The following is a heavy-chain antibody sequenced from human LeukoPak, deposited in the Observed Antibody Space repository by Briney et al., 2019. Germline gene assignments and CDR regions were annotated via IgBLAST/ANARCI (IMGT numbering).Heavy chain of an antibody. CDR3: ARGRSAGLYFDY. CDR2: MNPNSGNT. CDR1: GYTFTSYD. J-gene: IGHJ4*02. V-gene: IGHV1-8*01. Sequence: ASVKVSCKAPGYTFTSYDINWVRQATGQGLEWMGWMNPNSGNTGYAQKFQGRVTMTRNTSISTAYMELSSLRSEDTAVYYCARGRSAGLYFDYWGQGTLVTVSS. D-gene: IGHD3-10*01.